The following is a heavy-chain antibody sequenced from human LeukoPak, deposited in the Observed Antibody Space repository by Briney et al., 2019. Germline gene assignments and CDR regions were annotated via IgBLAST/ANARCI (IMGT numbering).Heavy chain of an antibody. V-gene: IGHV3-21*01. CDR1: VLNFKSYT. D-gene: IGHD6-13*01. Sequence: GGSLRLSCAACVLNFKSYTMNWSRQAPGKGLEWVAYIDRNSDYIYYADSVQGRFTISRDNAKNSLYLQMNSLRVDDMGLYYCAFTTAAAGTLVEYRDPWGQGTLVTVSS. CDR3: AFTTAAAGTLVEYRDP. CDR2: IDRNSDYI. J-gene: IGHJ5*02.